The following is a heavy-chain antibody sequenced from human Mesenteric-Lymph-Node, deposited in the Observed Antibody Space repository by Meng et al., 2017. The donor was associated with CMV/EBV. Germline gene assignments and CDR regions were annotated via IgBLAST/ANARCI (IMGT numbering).Heavy chain of an antibody. Sequence: SETLSLTCTVSGGSISSYYWSWIRQPPGKGLEWIGYIYYSGSTNYNPSLKSRVTISVDTSKNQFSLKLTSVTAADTAVYYCARGGYCSSTSCYRGYDYWGQGTLVTVSS. CDR2: IYYSGST. J-gene: IGHJ4*02. CDR1: GGSISSYY. CDR3: ARGGYCSSTSCYRGYDY. D-gene: IGHD2-2*02. V-gene: IGHV4-59*01.